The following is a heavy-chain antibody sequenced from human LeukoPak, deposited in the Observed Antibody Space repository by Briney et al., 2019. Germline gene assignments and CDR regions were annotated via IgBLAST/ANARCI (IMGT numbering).Heavy chain of an antibody. J-gene: IGHJ4*02. D-gene: IGHD4-17*01. CDR3: ARARGLGIGAHFDY. CDR2: IRSKADSHAT. V-gene: IGHV3-73*01. CDR1: GFTFSGSA. Sequence: QPGGSLRLSCAASGFTFSGSAVHWVRQASGKGLEWVGHIRSKADSHATAYAASVQGRFTISRDDSNNTAYLHMNSLKIEDAAVYYCARARGLGIGAHFDYWGQGTLVTVSS.